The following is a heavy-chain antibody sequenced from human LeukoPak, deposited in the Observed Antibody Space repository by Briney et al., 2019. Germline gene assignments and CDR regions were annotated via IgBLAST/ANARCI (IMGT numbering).Heavy chain of an antibody. Sequence: SETLSLTCTVSGYSISSGYYWGWIRQPPGKGLEWIGSISHSGSTYYNPSLKSRVTISVDTSKNQFSLKLSSVTAADTAVYYCARDFPYYYYMDVWGKGTTVTVSS. V-gene: IGHV4-38-2*02. CDR2: ISHSGST. J-gene: IGHJ6*03. CDR1: GYSISSGYY. CDR3: ARDFPYYYYMDV.